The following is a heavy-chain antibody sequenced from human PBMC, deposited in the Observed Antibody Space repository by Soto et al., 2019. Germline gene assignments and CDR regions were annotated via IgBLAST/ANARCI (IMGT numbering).Heavy chain of an antibody. CDR2: INAGNGNT. Sequence: QVQLVQSGAEEKKPGASVKVSCKASGYTFTSYAMHWVRQAPGQRLEWMGWINAGNGNTKYSQKFQGRVIITRDTSASTAYMELSSLTSEDTAVYYCARGRGYSYGMLFDYWGQGTLVTDSS. J-gene: IGHJ4*02. CDR3: ARGRGYSYGMLFDY. D-gene: IGHD5-18*01. CDR1: GYTFTSYA. V-gene: IGHV1-3*05.